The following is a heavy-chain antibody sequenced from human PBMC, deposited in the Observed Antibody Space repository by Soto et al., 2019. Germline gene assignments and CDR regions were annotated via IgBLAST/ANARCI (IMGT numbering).Heavy chain of an antibody. D-gene: IGHD3-22*01. CDR3: ARGAPVVNDY. Sequence: QLQLPESGSGLVKPSQTLSLTCAVSGGSISSGGYSWSWIRQPPGKGLEWIGYIYHSGSTYYNPTLPSRVNISVDRSKNQFSLKLSSVTAADTAVYYCARGAPVVNDYWGQGKLVTVSS. V-gene: IGHV4-30-2*01. CDR1: GGSISSGGYS. J-gene: IGHJ4*02. CDR2: IYHSGST.